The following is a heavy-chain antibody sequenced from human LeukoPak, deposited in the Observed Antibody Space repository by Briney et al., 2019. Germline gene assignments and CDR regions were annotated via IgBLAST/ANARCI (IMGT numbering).Heavy chain of an antibody. J-gene: IGHJ3*02. CDR1: GFTFSSYW. D-gene: IGHD3-9*01. Sequence: GSLRLSCAASGFTFSSYWMHWVRQAPGKGLVWVSRINSDGSSTSYADSVKGRFTISRDNAKNTLYLQMNSLRAEDTAVYYCARDMYYDILTGYFTYAFDIWGQGTMVTVSS. V-gene: IGHV3-74*01. CDR3: ARDMYYDILTGYFTYAFDI. CDR2: INSDGSST.